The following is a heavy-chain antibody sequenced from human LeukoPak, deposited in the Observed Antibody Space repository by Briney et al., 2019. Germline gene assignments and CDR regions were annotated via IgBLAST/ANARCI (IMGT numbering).Heavy chain of an antibody. CDR2: INPSGGST. V-gene: IGHV1-46*01. CDR3: ARHMVRENWFDP. J-gene: IGHJ5*02. D-gene: IGHD3-10*01. Sequence: ASVKVSCKASGYTFTSYYMYWVRQAPGQGLEWMGIINPSGGSTSYAQKFQGRVTMTRDKSISTAYLQWSSLKASDTAMYYCARHMVRENWFDPWGQGTLVTVSS. CDR1: GYTFTSYY.